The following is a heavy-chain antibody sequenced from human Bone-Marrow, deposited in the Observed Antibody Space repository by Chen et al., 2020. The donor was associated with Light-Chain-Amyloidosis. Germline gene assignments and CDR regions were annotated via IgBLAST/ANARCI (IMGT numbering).Heavy chain of an antibody. CDR1: GGSISSPHW. CDR3: AREGVSGSIDY. CDR2: IYPTGSP. V-gene: IGHV4-4*02. Sequence: QVQLQESGPGLVKPSGTLSLTCAVSGGSISSPHWWSWIRQPPGKGLEWIGEIYPTGSPTYNPSLKSRVTISVDMSKNQFSLKLTSVTAADTAVYYCAREGVSGSIDYWGQGTLVTVSS. J-gene: IGHJ4*02. D-gene: IGHD3-10*01.